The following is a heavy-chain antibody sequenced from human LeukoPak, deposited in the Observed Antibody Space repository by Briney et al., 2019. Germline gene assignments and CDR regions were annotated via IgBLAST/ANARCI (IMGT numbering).Heavy chain of an antibody. CDR1: GFSISNYW. Sequence: GGSLRLSCAASGFSISNYWMSWVRQAPGKGLEWVANIKQDGNEKKSVDSVKGRFSISRDNAKNSLYLQIYSLRVEDTAGYYCARWYGGSGSWVLDVWGRGTTVTVSS. CDR2: IKQDGNEK. CDR3: ARWYGGSGSWVLDV. D-gene: IGHD3-10*01. J-gene: IGHJ6*02. V-gene: IGHV3-7*04.